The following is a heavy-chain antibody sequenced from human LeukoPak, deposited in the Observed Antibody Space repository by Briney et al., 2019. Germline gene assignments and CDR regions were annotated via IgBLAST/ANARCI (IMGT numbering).Heavy chain of an antibody. CDR1: GFTFSAYG. CDR2: ISYDGSYQ. Sequence: LTGGSLRLSCAVSGFTFSAYGMHWVRQAPGKGLEWVAVISYDGSYQAYADSVKGRFTVSRDSSKNTLYLQLNSLRPEDTGLYYCARERRRDGYNYKDYRGQGTQVSVSS. V-gene: IGHV3-30*04. CDR3: ARERRRDGYNYKDY. D-gene: IGHD5-24*01. J-gene: IGHJ4*02.